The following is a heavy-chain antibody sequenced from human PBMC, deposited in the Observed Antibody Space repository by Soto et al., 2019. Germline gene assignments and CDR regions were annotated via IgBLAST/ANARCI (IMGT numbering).Heavy chain of an antibody. J-gene: IGHJ4*02. V-gene: IGHV3-9*01. CDR2: ISWNSGSI. D-gene: IGHD1-26*01. CDR1: GFTFDDYA. Sequence: PGGSLRLSCAASGFTFDDYAMHWVRQAPGKGLEWVSGISWNSGSIGYADSVKGRFTISRDNAKNSLYLQMNSLRAEDTALYYCAKATRGSYYSCWFDYWGQGTLVTVSS. CDR3: AKATRGSYYSCWFDY.